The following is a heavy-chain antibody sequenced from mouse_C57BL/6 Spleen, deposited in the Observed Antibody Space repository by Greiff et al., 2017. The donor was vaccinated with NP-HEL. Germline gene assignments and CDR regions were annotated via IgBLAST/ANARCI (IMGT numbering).Heavy chain of an antibody. V-gene: IGHV14-2*01. CDR3: ASLHYGSSSFDY. Sequence: EVQRVESGAELVKPGASVKLSCTASGFNIKDYYMHWVKQRTEQGLEWIGRIDPEDGETKYAPKFQGKATITADTSSNTAYLQLSSLTSEDTAVYYCASLHYGSSSFDYWGQGTTLTVSS. CDR1: GFNIKDYY. D-gene: IGHD1-1*01. J-gene: IGHJ2*01. CDR2: IDPEDGET.